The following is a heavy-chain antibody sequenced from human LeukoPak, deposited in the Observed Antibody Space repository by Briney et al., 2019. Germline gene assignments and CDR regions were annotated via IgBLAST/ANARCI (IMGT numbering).Heavy chain of an antibody. J-gene: IGHJ6*03. CDR2: VYSSGST. CDR3: ARERDYYYMNV. CDR1: GGSISSFH. Sequence: SETLSLTCTVSGGSISSFHWSWFRQPPGKGLEWIGYVYSSGSTNYNPTLKSRLTMSVDTSKNQFSLRLSSVTAADTAVYYCARERDYYYMNVWGKGTTVTVSS. V-gene: IGHV4-59*01.